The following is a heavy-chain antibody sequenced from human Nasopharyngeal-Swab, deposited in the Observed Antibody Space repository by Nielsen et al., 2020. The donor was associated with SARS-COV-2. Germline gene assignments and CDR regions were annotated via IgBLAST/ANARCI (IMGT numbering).Heavy chain of an antibody. CDR1: GFTFSDYY. D-gene: IGHD3-9*01. Sequence: GESLKISCAASGFTFSDYYMSWIRQAPGKGLEWVSYISSSGSTIYYADSVKGRFTISRDNAKNSLYLQMNSLRAEDTAVYYCARDRHGYDILTGYRHANSWFDPWGQGTLVTVSS. V-gene: IGHV3-11*04. CDR2: ISSSGSTI. CDR3: ARDRHGYDILTGYRHANSWFDP. J-gene: IGHJ5*02.